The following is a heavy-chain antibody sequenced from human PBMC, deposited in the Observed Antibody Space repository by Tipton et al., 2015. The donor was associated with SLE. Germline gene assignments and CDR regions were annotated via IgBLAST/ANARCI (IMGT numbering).Heavy chain of an antibody. CDR2: IFYSEFT. V-gene: IGHV4-39*07. D-gene: IGHD2-8*01. J-gene: IGHJ6*02. CDR1: GGSITMSSYF. Sequence: TLSLTCTVSGGSITMSSYFWGWIRQPPGKGLEWLGSIFYSEFTYYNPSLKSRLTISVDTSKNQFSLKLSSVTAADTAVYYCARGMLTWRGAIVGVDVWGQGTTVNVSS. CDR3: ARGMLTWRGAIVGVDV.